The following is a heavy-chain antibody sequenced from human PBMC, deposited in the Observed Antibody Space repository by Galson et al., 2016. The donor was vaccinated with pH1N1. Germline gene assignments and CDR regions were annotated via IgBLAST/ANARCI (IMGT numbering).Heavy chain of an antibody. CDR1: GYTFTSYH. D-gene: IGHD4-23*01. V-gene: IGHV1-2*02. J-gene: IGHJ2*01. Sequence: SVKDSCKASGYTFTSYHVHWVRQAPGQGLEWMGSINPNSGGTNYAQSFQGRVTITRDTSISTASMELSMLRSDDTATYYCARAATVVGDWYFDLWGRGTLVPVSS. CDR3: ARAATVVGDWYFDL. CDR2: INPNSGGT.